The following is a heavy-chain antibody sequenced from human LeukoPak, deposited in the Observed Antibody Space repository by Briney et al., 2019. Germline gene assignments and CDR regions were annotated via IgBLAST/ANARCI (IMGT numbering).Heavy chain of an antibody. Sequence: GRSLRLSCTASGFTFGDYSLSWVRQAPEKGLEWVGFIRRKGYGGTTEYAPSVKGRFTISRDNAKKSLYLEMNNLRAEDTAVYYCATDGAGFDTWGQGVLVTVSS. CDR1: GFTFGDYS. J-gene: IGHJ5*02. CDR3: ATDGAGFDT. CDR2: IRRKGYGGTT. V-gene: IGHV3-49*04.